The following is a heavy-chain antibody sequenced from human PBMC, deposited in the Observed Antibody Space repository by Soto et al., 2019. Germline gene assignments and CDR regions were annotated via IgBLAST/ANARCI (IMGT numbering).Heavy chain of an antibody. CDR2: IWHDGNNK. CDR3: ASDLAGASDSYGLDV. V-gene: IGHV3-33*01. CDR1: GFTFSNYG. Sequence: TGGSLRLSCAASGFTFSNYGMHWVRQAPGKGLEWVAIIWHDGNNKYYADSVRGRFIISRDNSKNRLYLQMNSLRAEDTAVYYCASDLAGASDSYGLDVWGQGTPVTVSS. D-gene: IGHD1-26*01. J-gene: IGHJ6*02.